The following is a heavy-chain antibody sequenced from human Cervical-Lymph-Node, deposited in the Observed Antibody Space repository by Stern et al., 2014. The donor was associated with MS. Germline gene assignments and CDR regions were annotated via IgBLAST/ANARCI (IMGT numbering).Heavy chain of an antibody. Sequence: VQLVESGGDLVQPGGSLRLSCVASGFTFSHYWMQWVRQAPGKGLVWVPHIASEGSSTTYADSVKGRFTVSRDNAKNTLYLQMDSLRAEDTAVYFCARDNYGTDYWGQGTLVTVSS. V-gene: IGHV3-74*01. CDR1: GFTFSHYW. CDR3: ARDNYGTDY. D-gene: IGHD3-16*01. J-gene: IGHJ4*02. CDR2: IASEGSST.